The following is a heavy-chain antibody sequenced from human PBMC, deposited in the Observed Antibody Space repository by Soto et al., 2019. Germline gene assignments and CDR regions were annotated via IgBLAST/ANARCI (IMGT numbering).Heavy chain of an antibody. CDR2: ISYDGSNK. Sequence: GGSLRLSSAASGFTFSSYAMHWVRQAPGKGLEWVAVISYDGSNKYYADSVKGRFTISRDNSKNTLYLQMNSLRAEDTAVYYCARDPGGSGSYFTSWFDPWGQGTLVTVSS. CDR1: GFTFSSYA. D-gene: IGHD3-10*01. J-gene: IGHJ5*02. CDR3: ARDPGGSGSYFTSWFDP. V-gene: IGHV3-30-3*01.